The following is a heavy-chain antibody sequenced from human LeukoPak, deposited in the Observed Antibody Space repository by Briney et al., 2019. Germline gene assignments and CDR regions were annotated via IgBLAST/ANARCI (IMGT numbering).Heavy chain of an antibody. CDR2: INPSGGST. Sequence: ASVKVSCKASGYTFTINYIHWVRQAPGQGLEWMGIINPSGGSTSYAQKFQGRVTMTRDTSTSTVYMELSSLRSEDTAVYYCANNKLGFDAFDIWGQGTMVTVSS. J-gene: IGHJ3*02. V-gene: IGHV1-46*01. CDR3: ANNKLGFDAFDI. D-gene: IGHD7-27*01. CDR1: GYTFTINY.